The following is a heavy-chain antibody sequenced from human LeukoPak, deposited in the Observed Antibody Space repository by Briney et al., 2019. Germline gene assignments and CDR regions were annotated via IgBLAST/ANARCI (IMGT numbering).Heavy chain of an antibody. CDR1: GYTLTELS. CDR2: FDPEDGET. J-gene: IGHJ6*03. D-gene: IGHD4-11*01. Sequence: ASVKVSCKVSGYTLTELSMHWVRQAPGKGLEWMGGFDPEDGETIYAQKFQGRATMTEDTSTDTAYMELSSLRSEDTAVYYCARGYSNSPKYYYYYMDVWGKGTTVTVCS. CDR3: ARGYSNSPKYYYYYMDV. V-gene: IGHV1-24*01.